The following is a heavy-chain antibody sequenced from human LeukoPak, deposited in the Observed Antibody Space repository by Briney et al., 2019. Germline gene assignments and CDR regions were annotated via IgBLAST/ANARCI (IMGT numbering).Heavy chain of an antibody. Sequence: ASVKVSCKASGYTFTSYGISWVRQAPGQGLEGMGWISAYNGNTNYAQKLQGRVTMTTDTSTSTAYVELRSLRSDDTAVYYCAREATYYYGSGSYYIIDYWGQGTLVTASS. J-gene: IGHJ4*02. CDR2: ISAYNGNT. CDR3: AREATYYYGSGSYYIIDY. CDR1: GYTFTSYG. D-gene: IGHD3-10*01. V-gene: IGHV1-18*01.